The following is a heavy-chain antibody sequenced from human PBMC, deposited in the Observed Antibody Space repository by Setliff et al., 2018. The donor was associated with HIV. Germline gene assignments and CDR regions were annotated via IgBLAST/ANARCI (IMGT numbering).Heavy chain of an antibody. V-gene: IGHV4-4*08. Sequence: PSETLSLTCAVSGGSISSYHWMWIRQPPGKGLEWIGCIYTSGGADYDPSLKSRVTISVDTSKNQFSLRLTSVTAADTAVYYCARAVGSLGSSMGIDSWGQGTLVTVSS. CDR3: ARAVGSLGSSMGIDS. CDR2: IYTSGGA. J-gene: IGHJ4*02. CDR1: GGSISSYH. D-gene: IGHD3-16*01.